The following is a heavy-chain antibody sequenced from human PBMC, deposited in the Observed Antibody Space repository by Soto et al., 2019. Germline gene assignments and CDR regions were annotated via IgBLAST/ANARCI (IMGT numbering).Heavy chain of an antibody. Sequence: QVELQESGPGLVKPSQTLSLTCTVSGGSISSGGYYWSWVRQHPGKGLEWIGYIYDSGSTSYNPSLKSRVTISIGTSKNQFSLKLTSVTAADTAVYYCASQATGWYPDYWGQGTLVTVSS. D-gene: IGHD6-19*01. V-gene: IGHV4-31*03. J-gene: IGHJ4*02. CDR3: ASQATGWYPDY. CDR2: IYDSGST. CDR1: GGSISSGGYY.